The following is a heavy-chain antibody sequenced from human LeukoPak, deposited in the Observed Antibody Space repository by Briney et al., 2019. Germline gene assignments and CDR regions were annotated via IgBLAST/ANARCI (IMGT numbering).Heavy chain of an antibody. CDR1: GYTFTSYG. D-gene: IGHD6-19*01. Sequence: GASVKVSCKASGYTFTSYGISWVRQAPGQGLEWMGWISAYNGNTNYAQKLQGRVTMTTDTSTSTAYMELRSLRSDDTAVYYCAVAVDGSDYYYYYGMDVWGQGTTVTVSS. V-gene: IGHV1-18*01. CDR3: AVAVDGSDYYYYYGMDV. J-gene: IGHJ6*02. CDR2: ISAYNGNT.